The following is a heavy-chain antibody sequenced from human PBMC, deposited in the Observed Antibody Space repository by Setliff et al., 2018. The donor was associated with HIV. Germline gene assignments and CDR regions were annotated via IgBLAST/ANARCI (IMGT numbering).Heavy chain of an antibody. CDR1: GFTFSDYW. V-gene: IGHV3-74*01. Sequence: PGESLKIYCAASGFTFSDYWMHWVRQAPGKGLVWVSRITADGSSTRYADSVKGRFTISRDNFKNMLYLQMNSLRTEDTAVYYCAKPTTVVTSYYFDSWGQGTQVTVSS. J-gene: IGHJ4*02. CDR2: ITADGSST. CDR3: AKPTTVVTSYYFDS. D-gene: IGHD4-17*01.